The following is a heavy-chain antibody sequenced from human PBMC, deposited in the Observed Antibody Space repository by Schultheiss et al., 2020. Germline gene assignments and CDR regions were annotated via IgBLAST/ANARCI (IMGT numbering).Heavy chain of an antibody. Sequence: GGSLRLSCAASGFTFSSYAMSWVRQAPGKGLEWVLRINSDGSSTSYADSVKGRFTISRDNAKNSLYLQMNSLRDEDTAVYYCAQWTETSGVWGLFYWGQGTLVTVSS. J-gene: IGHJ4*02. CDR1: GFTFSSYA. V-gene: IGHV3-74*01. D-gene: IGHD2-21*02. CDR3: AQWTETSGVWGLFY. CDR2: INSDGSST.